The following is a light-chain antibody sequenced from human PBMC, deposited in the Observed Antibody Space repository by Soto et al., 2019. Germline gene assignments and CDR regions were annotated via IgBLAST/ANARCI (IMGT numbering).Light chain of an antibody. Sequence: QSALTQPASVSGSPGQSITISCTGTSSDVGGYNYVSWYQQHPGKAPKLMIYEVSNRPSGVSNRFSGSKSGNTSSLTISGRQADDEADYYCSSYTSSSTLVVGGGTKLTVL. J-gene: IGLJ2*01. CDR3: SSYTSSSTLV. CDR1: SSDVGGYNY. CDR2: EVS. V-gene: IGLV2-14*01.